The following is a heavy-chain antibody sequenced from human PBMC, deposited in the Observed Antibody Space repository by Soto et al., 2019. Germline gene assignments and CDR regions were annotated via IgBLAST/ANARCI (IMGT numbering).Heavy chain of an antibody. CDR3: ARDATGSFGYFDL. J-gene: IGHJ2*01. CDR2: IIPMFGAA. Sequence: QVQLVQSGAEVKKPGSSVKASCEASGATFSGFAINWLRQAPGQGPEWMGGIIPMFGAADYAQKFQGRLTITADKSTTTVFMELSRLRSDDTAVSYCARDATGSFGYFDLWGRGTLVTVSS. CDR1: GATFSGFA. V-gene: IGHV1-69*06.